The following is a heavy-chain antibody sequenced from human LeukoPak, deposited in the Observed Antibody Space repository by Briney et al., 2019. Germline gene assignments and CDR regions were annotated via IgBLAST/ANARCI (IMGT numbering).Heavy chain of an antibody. D-gene: IGHD3-22*01. CDR1: GFTFTSSA. Sequence: SVKVSCKASGFTFTSSAMQWVRQARGQRLEWIGWNVVGSGNTNYAQKFQERVTITRDMSTSTAYMELSSLRSEDTAVYYCAAEDYYDSSGYLDYWGQGTLVTVSS. J-gene: IGHJ4*02. CDR3: AAEDYYDSSGYLDY. CDR2: NVVGSGNT. V-gene: IGHV1-58*02.